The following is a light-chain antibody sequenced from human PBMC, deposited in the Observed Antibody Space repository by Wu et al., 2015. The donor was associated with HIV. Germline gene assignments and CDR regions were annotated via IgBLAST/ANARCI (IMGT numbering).Light chain of an antibody. CDR2: GAS. CDR3: QQYDNSRVT. Sequence: EIVLTQSPGTLSLSPGDRATVSCRASQSVNNNYLAWYQRKPGQAPRLLIYGASSRATGIPDRFSGSGSGTDFTLTISRLEPEDFAVYYCQQYDNSRVTFGQGTKVEIK. CDR1: QSVNNNY. J-gene: IGKJ1*01. V-gene: IGKV3-20*01.